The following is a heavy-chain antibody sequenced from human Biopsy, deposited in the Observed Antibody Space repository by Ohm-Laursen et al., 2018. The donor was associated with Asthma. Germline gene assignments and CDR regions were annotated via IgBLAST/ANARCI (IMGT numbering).Heavy chain of an antibody. CDR1: GYSLTDLS. D-gene: IGHD4-17*01. J-gene: IGHJ4*02. Sequence: SVKVSCKISGYSLTDLSMHWVRQAPGQGLEWMGGHDHEEGGTVNARRFQGRVTMTEDTSSDTAYVELSSLSSDDTAVYYCASDFPKDYVRYNFQFWGQGTLVTVSS. CDR3: ASDFPKDYVRYNFQF. V-gene: IGHV1-24*01. CDR2: HDHEEGGT.